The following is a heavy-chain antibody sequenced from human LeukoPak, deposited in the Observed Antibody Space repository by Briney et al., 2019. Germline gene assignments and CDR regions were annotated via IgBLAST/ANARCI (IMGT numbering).Heavy chain of an antibody. CDR1: GYTFTSYY. CDR3: ARAPDILTGYHYYYYMDV. D-gene: IGHD3-9*01. CDR2: INPSGGST. Sequence: ASVKVSCKASGYTFTSYYMHWVRQAPGQGLEWMGIINPSGGSTSYAQKFQGRVTMTRDTSTSTVYMELSSLRSEDTAVYYCARAPDILTGYHYYYYMDVWGKGTTVTVSS. J-gene: IGHJ6*03. V-gene: IGHV1-46*01.